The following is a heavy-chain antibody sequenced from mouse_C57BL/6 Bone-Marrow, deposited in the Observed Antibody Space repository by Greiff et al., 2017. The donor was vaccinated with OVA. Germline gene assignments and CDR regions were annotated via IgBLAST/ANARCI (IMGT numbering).Heavy chain of an antibody. CDR1: GYAFSSSW. CDR3: ARSPFYYDYDGVFDY. V-gene: IGHV1-82*01. J-gene: IGHJ2*01. Sequence: QVQLQQSGPELVKPGASVKISCKASGYAFSSSWMNWVKQRPGKGLEWIGRIYPGDGDTNYNGKFKGKATLTADKSSSTAYMQLSSLTSEDSAVYYCARSPFYYDYDGVFDYWGQGTTLTVSS. D-gene: IGHD2-4*01. CDR2: IYPGDGDT.